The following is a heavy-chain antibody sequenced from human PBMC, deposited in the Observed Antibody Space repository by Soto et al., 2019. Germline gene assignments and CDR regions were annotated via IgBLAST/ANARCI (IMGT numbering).Heavy chain of an antibody. D-gene: IGHD3-10*01. CDR1: GGTFSSYT. V-gene: IGHV1-69*02. Sequence: ASVKVSCKASGGTFSSYTISWVRQAPGQGLEWMGRIIPILGIANYAQKFQGRVTITADKSTSTAYMELSSLRSEDTAVYYCARPSGGGWFGELLTPDAFDIWGQGTMVTVSS. CDR2: IIPILGIA. J-gene: IGHJ3*02. CDR3: ARPSGGGWFGELLTPDAFDI.